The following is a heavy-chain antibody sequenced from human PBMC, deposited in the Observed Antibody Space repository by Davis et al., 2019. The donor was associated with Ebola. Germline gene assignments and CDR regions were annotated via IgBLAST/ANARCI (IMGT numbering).Heavy chain of an antibody. J-gene: IGHJ3*02. CDR1: GGSISSSSYY. CDR3: ASTVTTNDGAFDI. CDR2: GFYSGST. V-gene: IGHV4-39*07. D-gene: IGHD4-17*01. Sequence: MPSETLSLTCTVSGGSISSSSYYWGWIRQPPGKGLEWIGSGFYSGSTDYNPSLKSRVTISVDTSKNQFSLRLGSVTAADTAVYYCASTVTTNDGAFDIWGQGTMVTVSS.